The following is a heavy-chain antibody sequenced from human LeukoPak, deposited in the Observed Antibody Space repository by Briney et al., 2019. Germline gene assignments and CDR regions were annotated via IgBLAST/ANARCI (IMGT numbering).Heavy chain of an antibody. CDR2: ISSSGSTI. CDR1: GFTFSSYW. D-gene: IGHD6-13*01. Sequence: GGSLRLSCAASGFTFSSYWMSWVRQAPGKGLEWVSYISSSGSTIYYADSVKGRFTISRDNAKNSLYLQMNSLRAEDTAVYYCARGLRAAAGTAEYFQHWGQGTLVTVSS. V-gene: IGHV3-48*04. CDR3: ARGLRAAAGTAEYFQH. J-gene: IGHJ1*01.